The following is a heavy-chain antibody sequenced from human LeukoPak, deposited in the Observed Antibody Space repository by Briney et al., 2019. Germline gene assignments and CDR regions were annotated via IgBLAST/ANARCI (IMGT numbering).Heavy chain of an antibody. CDR3: AKGQYCGYDSQPDY. CDR2: ISWSGGGI. CDR1: GFIFSNYW. Sequence: GGSLRLSCEASGFIFSNYWMSWVRQAPGKGLQWVSGISWSGGGIGYADSVKGRFTISRDNAKNSLYLQMNSLRPEDTAFYYCAKGQYCGYDSQPDYWGQGALVTVSS. V-gene: IGHV3-20*04. J-gene: IGHJ4*02. D-gene: IGHD5-12*01.